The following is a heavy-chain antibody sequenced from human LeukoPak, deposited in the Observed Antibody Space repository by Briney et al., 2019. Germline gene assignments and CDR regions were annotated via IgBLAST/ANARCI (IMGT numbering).Heavy chain of an antibody. D-gene: IGHD3-3*01. V-gene: IGHV3-23*01. Sequence: GGSLRLSCAASGFTFSSYAMSWVRQAPGKGLEWVSAISGSGDSTYYADSVKGRFTISRDNSKNTLYLQMNSLRAEDTAVYYCAKAGGITIFGIANPHFDYWGQGTLVTVSS. CDR1: GFTFSSYA. J-gene: IGHJ4*02. CDR2: ISGSGDST. CDR3: AKAGGITIFGIANPHFDY.